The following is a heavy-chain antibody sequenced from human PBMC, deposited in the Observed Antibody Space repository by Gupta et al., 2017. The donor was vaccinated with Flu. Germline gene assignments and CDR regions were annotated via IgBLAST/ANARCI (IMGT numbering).Heavy chain of an antibody. CDR2: IHHSGSA. D-gene: IGHD1-26*01. CDR1: GASVGRNKW. CDR3: AEKDFGSAFWPFFDY. Sequence: HLQESGPGLVKPSGTLSLTCAVSGASVGRNKWWSWVRQVPEKGLEWIGEIHHSGSANYNPSLKSRVTISVDMSKNQFSLELTSVSAADTAVYYCAEKDFGSAFWPFFDYWGQGVLVTVSS. J-gene: IGHJ4*02. V-gene: IGHV4-4*02.